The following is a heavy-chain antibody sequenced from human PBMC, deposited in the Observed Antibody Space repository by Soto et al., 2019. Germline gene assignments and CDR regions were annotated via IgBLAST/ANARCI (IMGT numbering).Heavy chain of an antibody. CDR3: ARGRYSSGWYYFDY. CDR2: INWNGGST. V-gene: IGHV3-20*01. D-gene: IGHD6-19*01. J-gene: IGHJ4*02. CDR1: GFTFDDYG. Sequence: EVQLVESGGGVVRPGGSLRLSCAASGFTFDDYGMSWVRQAPGKGLEWVSGINWNGGSTGYADSVKGGFTISRDNAKNSLSLQMNSLRAEDTALYHCARGRYSSGWYYFDYWGQGTLVTVSS.